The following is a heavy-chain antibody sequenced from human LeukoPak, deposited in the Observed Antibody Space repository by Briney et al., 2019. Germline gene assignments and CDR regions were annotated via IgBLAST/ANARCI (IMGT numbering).Heavy chain of an antibody. V-gene: IGHV1-69*13. Sequence: ASVKVSCKASGGTISSYAISWVRQAPGQGLEWMGGIIPIFGTANYAQKFQGRVTITADESTSTAYMELSSLRSEDTAVYYCASQDAWGSSSSPYYFDYWGQGTLVTVSS. D-gene: IGHD6-6*01. CDR3: ASQDAWGSSSSPYYFDY. CDR2: IIPIFGTA. J-gene: IGHJ4*02. CDR1: GGTISSYA.